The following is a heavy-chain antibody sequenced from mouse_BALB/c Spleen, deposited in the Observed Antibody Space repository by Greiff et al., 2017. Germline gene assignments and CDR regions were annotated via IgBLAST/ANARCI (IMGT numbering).Heavy chain of an antibody. J-gene: IGHJ4*01. CDR3: ARDGYFHYYYAMDY. Sequence: EVKLMESGGGLVQPGGSLRLSCATSGFTFTDYYMSWVRQPPGKALEWLGFIRNKANGYTTEYSASVKGRFTISRDNSQSILYLQMNTLRAEDSATYYCARDGYFHYYYAMDYWGQGTSVTVSS. CDR1: GFTFTDYY. CDR2: IRNKANGYTT. D-gene: IGHD2-3*01. V-gene: IGHV7-3*02.